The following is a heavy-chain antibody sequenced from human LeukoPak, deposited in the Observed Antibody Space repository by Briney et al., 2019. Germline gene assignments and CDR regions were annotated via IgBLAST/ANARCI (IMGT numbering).Heavy chain of an antibody. CDR3: ARESRDAYNYYHYYGMDV. V-gene: IGHV3-30-3*01. CDR1: GFTFSSYA. CDR2: ISYDGSNK. D-gene: IGHD2-2*01. Sequence: GGSLRLSCAASGFTFSSYAMHWVRQAPGKGLEWVAVISYDGSNKYYADSVKGRFTISRDNSKNTLYLQMNSLRAEDTAVYYCARESRDAYNYYHYYGMDVWGQGTTVTVSS. J-gene: IGHJ6*02.